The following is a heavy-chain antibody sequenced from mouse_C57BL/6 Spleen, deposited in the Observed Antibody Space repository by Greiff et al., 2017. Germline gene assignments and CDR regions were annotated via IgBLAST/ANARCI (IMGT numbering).Heavy chain of an antibody. CDR2: IDPENGDT. V-gene: IGHV14-4*01. CDR1: GFNIKDDY. J-gene: IGHJ2*01. CDR3: TTGDGYYVLDY. Sequence: VQLQQSGAELVRPGASVKLSCTASGFNIKDDYMHWVKQRPEQGLEWIGWIDPENGDTEYASKFQGKATITADTSSNTAYLQLSSLTSEDTAVYYCTTGDGYYVLDYWGQGTTLTVSS. D-gene: IGHD2-3*01.